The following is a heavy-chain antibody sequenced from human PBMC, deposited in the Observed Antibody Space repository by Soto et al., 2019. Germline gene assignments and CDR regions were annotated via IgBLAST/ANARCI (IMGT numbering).Heavy chain of an antibody. D-gene: IGHD3-10*01. CDR3: ASIGGANGVRGVAYGMDV. J-gene: IGHJ6*02. CDR1: GYTFTSYY. V-gene: IGHV1-46*01. Sequence: ASVNVSCKASGYTFTSYYMHWVRQAPGQGLEWMGIINPSGGSTSYAQKFQGRVTMTRDTSTSTVYMELSSLRSEDTAVYYCASIGGANGVRGVAYGMDVWGQGTTVTVSS. CDR2: INPSGGST.